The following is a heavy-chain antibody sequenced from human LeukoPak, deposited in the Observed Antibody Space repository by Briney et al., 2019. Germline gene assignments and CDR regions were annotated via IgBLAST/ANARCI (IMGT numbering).Heavy chain of an antibody. V-gene: IGHV4-4*02. CDR2: IYFDGST. CDR1: GGSISSSDW. D-gene: IGHD6-13*01. CDR3: AKDIVGIAAAGDY. J-gene: IGHJ4*02. Sequence: RSSETLSLTCGVSGGSISSSDWWSWVRRAPGKGLEWIGQIYFDGSTMYNPSLKSRVTMSIDKSKNQFSLRLTSVTVADTAVYYCAKDIVGIAAAGDYWGQGTLVTVSS.